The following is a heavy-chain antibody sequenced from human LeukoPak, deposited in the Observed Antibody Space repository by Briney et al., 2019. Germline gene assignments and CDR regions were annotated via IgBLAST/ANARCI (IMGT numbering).Heavy chain of an antibody. CDR3: ARARLSYDFWSGYVGYFDY. D-gene: IGHD3-3*01. CDR2: INSDGSST. Sequence: GGSLRLSCAASGFTFSSYWMRWVRQAPGKGLVWVPRINSDGSSTSYADSVKGRFTISRDNAKNTLYLQMNSLRAEDTAVYYCARARLSYDFWSGYVGYFDYWGQGTLVTVSS. CDR1: GFTFSSYW. V-gene: IGHV3-74*01. J-gene: IGHJ4*02.